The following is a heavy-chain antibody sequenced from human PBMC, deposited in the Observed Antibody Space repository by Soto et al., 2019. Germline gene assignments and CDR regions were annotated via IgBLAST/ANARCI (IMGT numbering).Heavy chain of an antibody. D-gene: IGHD2-15*01. CDR2: IYYSGST. CDR1: GVSISSYY. Sequence: SETPSLTCTVSGVSISSYYWSWIRQPPGKGLEWIGYIYYSGSTNYNPSLKSRVTISVDTSKNQFSLKLSSVTAADTAVYYCAIVGDCSGGSCYPHVDYWGQGTLVIVS. CDR3: AIVGDCSGGSCYPHVDY. J-gene: IGHJ4*02. V-gene: IGHV4-59*01.